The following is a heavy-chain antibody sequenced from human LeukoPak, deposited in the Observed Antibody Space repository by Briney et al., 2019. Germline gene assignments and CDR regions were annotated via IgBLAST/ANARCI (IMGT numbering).Heavy chain of an antibody. Sequence: SETLSLTCTVSSGSITSSYWNWIRQPAGKGLEWIGRIYSSGSTNYSPSFKSRVSMSMDTSKNHFSLKLTSVTAADTAVYYCARGGDGWYREINWFDPWGQGTLVTVSS. V-gene: IGHV4-4*07. CDR3: ARGGDGWYREINWFDP. J-gene: IGHJ5*02. CDR1: SGSITSSY. D-gene: IGHD6-19*01. CDR2: IYSSGST.